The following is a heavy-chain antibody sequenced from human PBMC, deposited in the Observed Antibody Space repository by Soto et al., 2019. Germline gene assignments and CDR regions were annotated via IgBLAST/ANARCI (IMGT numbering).Heavy chain of an antibody. CDR2: ISYDGSNK. CDR1: GFTFSSYA. V-gene: IGHV3-30-3*01. J-gene: IGHJ4*02. CDR3: ARDQGGFDY. Sequence: QVQLVESGGGVVQPGRSLRLSCAASGFTFSSYAMHWVRQAPGKGLEWVAVISYDGSNKYYPDSVKGRFTISRDNSKNTLYLQMNSLRAEDTAVYYCARDQGGFDYWGQGTLVTVSS.